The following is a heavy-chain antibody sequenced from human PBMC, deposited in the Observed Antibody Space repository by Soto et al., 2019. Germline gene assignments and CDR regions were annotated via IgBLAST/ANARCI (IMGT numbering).Heavy chain of an antibody. V-gene: IGHV1-69*01. D-gene: IGHD3-22*01. CDR2: FIPIFGTS. Sequence: QVQLEQSGAEVKKPGSSVKVSCKASGGTFRSHAIAWVRQAPGQGLEWMGDFIPIFGTSNYAQKFQGRISITADESRTTAYMELGTVTDEDTATYYCARGEGYYDSSGLEYYHGMDVWGQGTTLTVSS. CDR1: GGTFRSHA. J-gene: IGHJ6*02. CDR3: ARGEGYYDSSGLEYYHGMDV.